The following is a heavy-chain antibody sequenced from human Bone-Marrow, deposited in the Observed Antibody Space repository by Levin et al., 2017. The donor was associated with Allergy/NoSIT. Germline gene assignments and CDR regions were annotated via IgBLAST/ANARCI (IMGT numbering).Heavy chain of an antibody. Sequence: SETLSLTCAISGDSVSSNSAAWNWIRQSPSRGLEWLGRTYYRSKWYNDYAVSVKSRITINPDTSKNQFSLQLNSVTPEDTAVYYCARESAPVTMRWNWFDPWGQGTLVTVSS. CDR1: GDSVSSNSAA. V-gene: IGHV6-1*01. J-gene: IGHJ5*02. CDR2: TYYRSKWYN. D-gene: IGHD3-22*01. CDR3: ARESAPVTMRWNWFDP.